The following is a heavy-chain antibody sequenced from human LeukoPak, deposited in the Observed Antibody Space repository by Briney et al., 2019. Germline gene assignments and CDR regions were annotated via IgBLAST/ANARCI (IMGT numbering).Heavy chain of an antibody. Sequence: ASVKVSCKASGYTFTSYDINWVRQATGQGLEWMGWMNPNSGNTGYAQKFQGRVTMTRNTSISTAYMELSSLRSEDTAVYYCARAKRYCSSTSCLYYFDYWGQGTLVTVSS. J-gene: IGHJ4*02. D-gene: IGHD2-2*01. CDR3: ARAKRYCSSTSCLYYFDY. V-gene: IGHV1-8*01. CDR2: MNPNSGNT. CDR1: GYTFTSYD.